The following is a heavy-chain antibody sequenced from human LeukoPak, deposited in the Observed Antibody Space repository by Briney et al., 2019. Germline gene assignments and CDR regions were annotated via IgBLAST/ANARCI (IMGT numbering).Heavy chain of an antibody. Sequence: SETLSLTCTVSGGSISSYYWSWIRQPAGKGLEWIGRIYASGSTNFNPSLKSRVTMSVDTSKNRFSLKLSSVTAADTAVYYCASYSGCYAYYGNWGQGTLVTVSS. CDR2: IYASGST. D-gene: IGHD1-26*01. CDR3: ASYSGCYAYYGN. CDR1: GGSISSYY. J-gene: IGHJ4*02. V-gene: IGHV4-4*07.